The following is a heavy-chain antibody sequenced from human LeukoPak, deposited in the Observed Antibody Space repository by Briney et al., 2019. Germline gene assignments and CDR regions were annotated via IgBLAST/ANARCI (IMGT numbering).Heavy chain of an antibody. CDR3: ARRRAEGGSNGHYNWFDP. V-gene: IGHV4-59*08. J-gene: IGHJ5*02. D-gene: IGHD6-13*01. Sequence: SETLSLTCTVSGDSINAYYWGWIRQPPWKGLEWIGYIYFSGTTKYNPSLESRVTISVDTSKNQFSLKLSSVTAADTAVYYCARRRAEGGSNGHYNWFDPWGQGILVTVSS. CDR2: IYFSGTT. CDR1: GDSINAYY.